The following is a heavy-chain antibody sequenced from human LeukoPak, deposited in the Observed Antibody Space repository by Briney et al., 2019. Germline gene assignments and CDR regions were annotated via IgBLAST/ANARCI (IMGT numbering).Heavy chain of an antibody. CDR2: LNPNTPVT. V-gene: IGHV1-2*02. D-gene: IGHD4-23*01. Sequence: ASVKVSCRASGYTFTDYYMHWVRQAPGQGLEWMGWLNPNTPVTSYAQHFQGRVSMTWDTSISTGYMDLNSLTSDDTAVYYCARKDGGRDGMDVWGQGTTVTVSS. CDR3: ARKDGGRDGMDV. J-gene: IGHJ6*02. CDR1: GYTFTDYY.